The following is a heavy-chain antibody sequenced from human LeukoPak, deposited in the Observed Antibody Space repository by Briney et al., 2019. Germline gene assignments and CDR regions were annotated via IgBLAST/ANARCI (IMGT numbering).Heavy chain of an antibody. CDR1: GGTFSSYA. J-gene: IGHJ6*02. CDR2: IIPIFGTA. Sequence: GASVKVSCEASGGTFSSYAISWVRQAPGQGLEWMGGIIPIFGTANYAQKFQGRVTITADESTSTAYMELSSLRSEDTAVYYCARARVVVSLYYYYGMDVWGQGTTVTVSS. D-gene: IGHD3-22*01. CDR3: ARARVVVSLYYYYGMDV. V-gene: IGHV1-69*13.